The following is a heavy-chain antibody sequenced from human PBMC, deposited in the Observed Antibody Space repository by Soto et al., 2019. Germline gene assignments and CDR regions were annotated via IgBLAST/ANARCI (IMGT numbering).Heavy chain of an antibody. CDR1: GASIRTSY. CDR2: IYHSGTT. CDR3: TRLPAVSGSLAGFAP. D-gene: IGHD3-10*01. Sequence: PSETLSLTCTVSGASIRTSYWTWIRQPPGKGLEWIAYIYHSGTTNYNPSLKSRATISADTSKNQLSLKLNSVTAADTAVYYCTRLPAVSGSLAGFAPWGQRTVVTVS. V-gene: IGHV4-59*08. J-gene: IGHJ5*02.